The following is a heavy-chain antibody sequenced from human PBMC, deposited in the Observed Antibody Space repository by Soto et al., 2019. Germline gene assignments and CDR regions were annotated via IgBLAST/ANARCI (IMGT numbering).Heavy chain of an antibody. J-gene: IGHJ6*02. V-gene: IGHV5-10-1*01. CDR1: GYSFTSYW. D-gene: IGHD6-19*01. CDR2: IDPSDSYT. Sequence: GESLKISCKGSGYSFTSYWISWVRQMPGKGLEWMGRIDPSDSYTNYSPSFQGHVTISADKSISTAYLQWSSLKASDTAMYYCAGLGGAVAGTYYYYGMDVWGPGTPVTVSS. CDR3: AGLGGAVAGTYYYYGMDV.